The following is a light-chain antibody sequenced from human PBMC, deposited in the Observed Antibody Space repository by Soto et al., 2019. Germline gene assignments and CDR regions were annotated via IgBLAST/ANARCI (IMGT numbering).Light chain of an antibody. J-gene: IGLJ2*01. V-gene: IGLV2-11*01. CDR3: CSYAGSDTLV. CDR2: DVN. CDR1: SSDVGGYHY. Sequence: QSALTQPRSVSGSPGQSVTLSCTGTSSDVGGYHYVSWYQHHPGKAPKIIIYDVNKRPSGVPDRFSGSKSGNTASLTISGHQTEDEADYYCCSYAGSDTLVFGGGTKVTVL.